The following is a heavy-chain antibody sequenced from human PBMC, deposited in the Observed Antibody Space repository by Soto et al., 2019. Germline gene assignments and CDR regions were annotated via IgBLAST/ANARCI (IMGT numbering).Heavy chain of an antibody. CDR3: AKGVGATIGYFDY. CDR2: ISGSGGST. CDR1: VFIFSSYA. D-gene: IGHD1-26*01. J-gene: IGHJ4*02. Sequence: WGSLRFPWVPSVFIFSSYAMSWVRQAPGKGLEWVSAISGSGGSTYYADSVKGRFTISRDNSKNTLYLQMNSLRAEDTAVYYCAKGVGATIGYFDYWGQGTMVTVSS. V-gene: IGHV3-23*01.